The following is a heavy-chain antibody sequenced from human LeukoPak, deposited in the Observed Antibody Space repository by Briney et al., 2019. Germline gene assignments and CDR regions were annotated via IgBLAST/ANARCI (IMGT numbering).Heavy chain of an antibody. Sequence: GRSLRLSCAASGFIFSNDAMSWVRQAPGKGLEWVSAISGSGGSTYYADSVKGRFTISRDNSKNTLYLQMNSLRAEDTAVYYCAKESGSYEHWGQGTLVTVSS. CDR2: ISGSGGST. CDR3: AKESGSYEH. CDR1: GFIFSNDA. D-gene: IGHD1-26*01. J-gene: IGHJ4*02. V-gene: IGHV3-23*01.